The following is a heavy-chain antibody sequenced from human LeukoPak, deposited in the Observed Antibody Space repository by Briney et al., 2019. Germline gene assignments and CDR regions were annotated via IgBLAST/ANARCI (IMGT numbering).Heavy chain of an antibody. CDR2: ISSDGSNK. J-gene: IGHJ4*02. CDR3: ARVWPTVTTSAGFDY. Sequence: PGGSLRLSCAASGFTFSSYGMHWVRQAPGKGLEWVAVISSDGSNKYYADSVKGRFTISRDNSKNTLYLQMNSLRAEDTALYYCARVWPTVTTSAGFDYWGQGTLVTVSS. V-gene: IGHV3-30*19. D-gene: IGHD4-17*01. CDR1: GFTFSSYG.